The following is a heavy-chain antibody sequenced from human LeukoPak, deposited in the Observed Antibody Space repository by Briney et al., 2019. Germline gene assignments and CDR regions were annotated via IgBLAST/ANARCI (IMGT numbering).Heavy chain of an antibody. Sequence: KPSETLSLTCTVSGGSISSYYWSWIRQPPGKGLEWIGYIYYSGSTNYNPSLKSRVTISVDTSKNQFSLKLSSVTAADTAVYCCARLVSYGYGMDVWGQGTTVTVSS. CDR3: ARLVSYGYGMDV. D-gene: IGHD4-17*01. V-gene: IGHV4-59*08. CDR2: IYYSGST. CDR1: GGSISSYY. J-gene: IGHJ6*02.